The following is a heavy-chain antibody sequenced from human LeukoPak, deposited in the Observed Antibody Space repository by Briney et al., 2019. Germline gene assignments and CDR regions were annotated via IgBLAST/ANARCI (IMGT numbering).Heavy chain of an antibody. CDR2: IKTDGTTT. CDR3: ARAGQGFDS. Sequence: GRSLRPSCSASGFSFNTYWMHWVRQGPGNGLVWVSRIKTDGTTTTYADPVKGRFAISRDNDKNTLCLQMNGLRVEDTAVYYCARAGQGFDSWGQGTLVTVSS. CDR1: GFSFNTYW. V-gene: IGHV3-74*01. J-gene: IGHJ5*01.